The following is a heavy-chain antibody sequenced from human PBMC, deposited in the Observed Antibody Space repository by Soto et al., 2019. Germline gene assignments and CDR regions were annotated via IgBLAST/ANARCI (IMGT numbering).Heavy chain of an antibody. CDR3: AKITSDSYGRNYGLDV. CDR2: LPYNGASP. V-gene: IGHV3-23*01. CDR1: GFTFSDYA. J-gene: IGHJ6*02. D-gene: IGHD5-18*01. Sequence: PGGSLRLSCVASGFTFSDYAMSWVRQAPGGGLAWVSPLPYNGASPYYADSGKGRFTISGDNSKKTLFLQMNSLRAEDTALYYCAKITSDSYGRNYGLDVWGQVTKVTAP.